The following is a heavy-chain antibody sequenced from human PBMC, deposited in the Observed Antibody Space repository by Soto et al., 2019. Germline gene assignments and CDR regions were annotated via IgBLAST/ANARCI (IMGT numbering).Heavy chain of an antibody. V-gene: IGHV3-7*01. J-gene: IGHJ6*02. CDR3: ARQFLEWSREGNYYYYGMDV. CDR2: IKQDGSEK. CDR1: GFTFSSYG. Sequence: PGGSLRLSGAASGFTFSSYGVHWVRQAPGKGLEWVANIKQDGSEKYYVDSVKGRFTISRDNAKNSLYLQMNSLRAEDTAVYYCARQFLEWSREGNYYYYGMDVWGQGTTVTVSS. D-gene: IGHD3-3*01.